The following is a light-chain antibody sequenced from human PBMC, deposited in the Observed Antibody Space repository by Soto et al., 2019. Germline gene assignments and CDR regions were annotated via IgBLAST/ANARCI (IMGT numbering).Light chain of an antibody. V-gene: IGKV1-5*03. CDR3: QPYDSYPGT. J-gene: IGKJ1*01. CDR2: KAT. CDR1: QSVSNW. Sequence: DIQMTQSPSTLSASVGDRVTITCRASQSVSNWLSWYQQKPGKAPNLLIYKATGLENGVPSTFSGCGSGKTLTLRINCLQPDELATYYCQPYDSYPGTVRQRTKVEIK.